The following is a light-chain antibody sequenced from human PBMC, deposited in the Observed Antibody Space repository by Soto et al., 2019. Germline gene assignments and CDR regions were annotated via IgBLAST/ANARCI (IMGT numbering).Light chain of an antibody. Sequence: DIQLTQSPSSLSASVGDRVTITCRVSQDISSYLNWYRQKPGKVPKLLIYSASNLQSGVPSRFSGSGSGSDFTLTLSTLQPEDVASYYGQRTHNAPLPFGGGTKAEIK. CDR1: QDISSY. V-gene: IGKV1-27*01. J-gene: IGKJ4*01. CDR2: SAS. CDR3: QRTHNAPLP.